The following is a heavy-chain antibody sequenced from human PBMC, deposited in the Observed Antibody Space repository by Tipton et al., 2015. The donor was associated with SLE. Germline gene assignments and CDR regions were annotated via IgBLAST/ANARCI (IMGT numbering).Heavy chain of an antibody. CDR1: GFTFSSYG. D-gene: IGHD6-13*01. V-gene: IGHV3-33*01. Sequence: RSLRLSCAASGFTFSSYGMHWVRQAPGKGLEWVAVIWYDGSNKYYADSVKGRFTISRDNSKNTLYLQMNSLRAEDTAVYYCARGAGAAAAGSGGWFDPWGQGTLVTVSS. CDR3: ARGAGAAAAGSGGWFDP. CDR2: IWYDGSNK. J-gene: IGHJ5*02.